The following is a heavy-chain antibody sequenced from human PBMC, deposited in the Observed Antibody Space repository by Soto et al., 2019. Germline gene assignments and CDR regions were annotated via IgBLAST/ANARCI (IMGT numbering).Heavy chain of an antibody. CDR3: ARFGDGFDI. CDR2: IDWDDDK. Sequence: KPAQTLALACSFWGLSLSTRGMRVSWIRQPPGKALEWLARIDWDDDKFYSTSLKTRLTISKDTSKNQVVLTMTNMDPVDTATYHCARFGDGFDIWGQGTMVPVSS. J-gene: IGHJ3*02. D-gene: IGHD3-10*01. CDR1: GLSLSTRGMR. V-gene: IGHV2-70*04.